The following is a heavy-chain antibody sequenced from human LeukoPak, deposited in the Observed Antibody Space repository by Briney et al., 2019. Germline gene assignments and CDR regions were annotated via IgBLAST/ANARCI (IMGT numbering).Heavy chain of an antibody. CDR2: ISWHSGAM. J-gene: IGHJ3*02. CDR1: GFKFDDYA. V-gene: IGHV3-9*03. Sequence: PGRSLRLSCAASGFKFDDYAMHWVRQAPGKGLEWVSSISWHSGAMDYADSVKGRFTISRDNARNSLYLQMNSLTTDDMALYYCAKGLEDSSSSTDAFHIWGQGTMVTVSS. D-gene: IGHD6-6*01. CDR3: AKGLEDSSSSTDAFHI.